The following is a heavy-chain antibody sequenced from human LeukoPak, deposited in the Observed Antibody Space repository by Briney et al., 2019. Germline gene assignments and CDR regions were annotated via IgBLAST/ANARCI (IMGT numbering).Heavy chain of an antibody. V-gene: IGHV4-4*02. CDR1: GGSISSSNW. Sequence: SGTLSLTCAVSGGSISSSNWWSWVRPPPGKGLEWIGEIYHSGSTNYNPSLESRVTISVDKSKNQFSLKLSSVTAADTAVYYCARARYSSGVDYWGQGTLVTVSS. J-gene: IGHJ4*02. D-gene: IGHD6-19*01. CDR2: IYHSGST. CDR3: ARARYSSGVDY.